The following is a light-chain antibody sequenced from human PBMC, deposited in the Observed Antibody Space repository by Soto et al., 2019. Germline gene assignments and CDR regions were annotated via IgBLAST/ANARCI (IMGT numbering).Light chain of an antibody. V-gene: IGKV1-12*01. CDR3: QQGDSFPIT. CDR1: QSISTW. J-gene: IGKJ5*01. Sequence: DIQMTQSPSSVSASVGDRVTITCRASQSISTWLAWYQQKPGTVPKLLIYAASSLQSGVPSRFSGSGVGTEFTLTITSLQPEDFGTYYCQQGDSFPITFGQGPRLEIK. CDR2: AAS.